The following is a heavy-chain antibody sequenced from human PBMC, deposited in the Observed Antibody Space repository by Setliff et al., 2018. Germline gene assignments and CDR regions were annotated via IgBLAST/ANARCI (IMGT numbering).Heavy chain of an antibody. CDR1: GGSISTNSYS. J-gene: IGHJ4*02. D-gene: IGHD2-15*01. CDR3: ARVEGAADY. V-gene: IGHV4-39*07. Sequence: KTSETLSLTCTVSGGSISTNSYSWGWIRQPPGKGLEWIGSIYYIGTTYYNPSLKSRVTISVDTSKNHFSLKLSSVTAADTAVYYCARVEGAADYWGQGTLVTVSS. CDR2: IYYIGTT.